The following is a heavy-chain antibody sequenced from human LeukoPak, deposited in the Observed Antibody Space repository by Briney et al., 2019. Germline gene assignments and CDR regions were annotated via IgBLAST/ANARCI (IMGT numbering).Heavy chain of an antibody. J-gene: IGHJ6*02. CDR3: ARGGGLDV. V-gene: IGHV3-7*03. CDR1: GFTFSSYW. CDR2: INHNGNVN. D-gene: IGHD3-16*01. Sequence: GGSLRLSCAASGFTFSSYWMNWARQAPGKGLEWVASINHNGNVNYYVNSVKGRFTISRDNAKNSLYLQMSNLRAEDTAVYFCARGGGLDVWGQGATVTVSS.